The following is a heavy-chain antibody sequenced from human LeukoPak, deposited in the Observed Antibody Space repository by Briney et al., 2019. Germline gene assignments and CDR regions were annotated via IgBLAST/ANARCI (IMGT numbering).Heavy chain of an antibody. V-gene: IGHV3-30*18. D-gene: IGHD2-2*01. CDR2: ISYDRSNK. CDR3: AKDLVPAALFGMDV. J-gene: IGHJ6*02. CDR1: GFTFSSYG. Sequence: GRSLRLSCAASGFTFSSYGMHWVRQAPGKGLEWVAVISYDRSNKYYADSVKGRFTISRDNSKNTLYLQMNSLRAEDTAVYYCAKDLVPAALFGMDVWGQGTTVTVSS.